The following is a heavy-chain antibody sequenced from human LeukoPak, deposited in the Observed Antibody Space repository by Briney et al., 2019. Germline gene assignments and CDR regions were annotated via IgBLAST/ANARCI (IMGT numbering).Heavy chain of an antibody. CDR1: GGSFSGYY. CDR2: INYSGST. V-gene: IGHV4-34*01. Sequence: SETLSLTCAVYGGSFSGYYWSWIRQPPGKGLEWIGEINYSGSTNYNPSLKSRVTISVDTSKNQFSLKLSSVTAADTAVYYCASPLKDYWGQGTLVTVSS. J-gene: IGHJ4*02. CDR3: ASPLKDY.